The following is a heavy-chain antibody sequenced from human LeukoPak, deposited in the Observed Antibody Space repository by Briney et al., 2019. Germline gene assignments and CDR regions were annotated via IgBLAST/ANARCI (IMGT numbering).Heavy chain of an antibody. J-gene: IGHJ6*03. V-gene: IGHV3-9*01. CDR2: ISWNSGSI. Sequence: GGSLRLSCAASGFTFDDYAMHWVRQAPGKGLEWVSGISWNSGSIAYADSVKGRFTISRDNARNSLYLQMNSLRPEDTALYYCARDPYCGGDCYHYYYYYMDVWGKGTTVTVSS. CDR3: ARDPYCGGDCYHYYYYYMDV. D-gene: IGHD2-21*01. CDR1: GFTFDDYA.